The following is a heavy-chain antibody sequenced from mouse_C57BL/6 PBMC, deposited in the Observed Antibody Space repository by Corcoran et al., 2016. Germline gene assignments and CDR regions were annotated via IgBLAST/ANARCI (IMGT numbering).Heavy chain of an antibody. J-gene: IGHJ4*01. CDR3: ARETYSKDYAMDY. D-gene: IGHD2-5*01. CDR2: INPNNGGT. Sequence: EVQLQQSGPELVKPGASVKISCKASGYTFTDYYMNWVKQSHGKSLEWIGDINPNNGGTSYNQKFKGKATLTVDKSSSTAYMELRSLTSEDSAVYYCARETYSKDYAMDYWGQGTSVTVSS. V-gene: IGHV1-26*01. CDR1: GYTFTDYY.